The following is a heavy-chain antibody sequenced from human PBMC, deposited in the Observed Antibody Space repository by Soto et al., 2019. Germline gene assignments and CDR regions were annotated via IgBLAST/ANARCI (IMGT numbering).Heavy chain of an antibody. CDR3: VSLRQDGSGGDYFDY. Sequence: QVQLVESGGGVVQPGRSLRLSCAASGLTFRNYGMHWVRQAPGKGLEWVAVISYDGSNKYYADSVKGRFASYRDNSTNTQYLQMTSLRVEDTAVYYCVSLRQDGSGGDYFDYWGQGTLVTVSS. CDR2: ISYDGSNK. D-gene: IGHD6-19*01. CDR1: GLTFRNYG. V-gene: IGHV3-30*03. J-gene: IGHJ4*02.